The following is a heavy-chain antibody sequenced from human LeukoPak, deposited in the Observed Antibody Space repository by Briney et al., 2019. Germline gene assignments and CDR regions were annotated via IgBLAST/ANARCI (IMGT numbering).Heavy chain of an antibody. CDR2: IKHSGST. CDR1: GGSFSGYY. J-gene: IGHJ4*02. V-gene: IGHV4-34*01. Sequence: SETLSLTCAVYGGSFSGYYWSWIRQPPGKGLEWIGEIKHSGSTNYNPSLKSRVTISVDTSKKQFSLKLSSVTAADTAVYYCARGVGAAAGLPPFDYWAREPWSPSPQ. CDR3: ARGVGAAAGLPPFDY. D-gene: IGHD6-13*01.